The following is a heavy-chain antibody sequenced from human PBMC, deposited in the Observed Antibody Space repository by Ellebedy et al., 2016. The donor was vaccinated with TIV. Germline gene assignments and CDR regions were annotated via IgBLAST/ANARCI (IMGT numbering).Heavy chain of an antibody. D-gene: IGHD2-2*01. CDR2: ISASGLST. J-gene: IGHJ2*01. CDR3: AKDLAVVVPATGHFDL. V-gene: IGHV3-23*01. Sequence: GESLKISCAASGFTFSTYPLSWVRQAPGKGLEWVSAISASGLSTYYGDSVKGRFTISRDNSKTTVYLQMNSLRAEDTAMYYCAKDLAVVVPATGHFDLWGRGTVVSVSS. CDR1: GFTFSTYP.